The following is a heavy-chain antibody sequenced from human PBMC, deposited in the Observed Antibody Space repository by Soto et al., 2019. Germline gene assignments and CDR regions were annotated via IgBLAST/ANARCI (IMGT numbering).Heavy chain of an antibody. CDR1: GFTFSSYG. CDR2: ISYDGSNK. Sequence: PGGSLRLACAASGFTFSSYGMHWVRQAPGKGLEWVAVISYDGSNKYYGYSMKGRFTISRDNAKNSLYLEMNSLRAEDTAVYYCARESEDLTSNFDYWGQGTLVTVSS. CDR3: ARESEDLTSNFDY. V-gene: IGHV3-30*03. J-gene: IGHJ4*02.